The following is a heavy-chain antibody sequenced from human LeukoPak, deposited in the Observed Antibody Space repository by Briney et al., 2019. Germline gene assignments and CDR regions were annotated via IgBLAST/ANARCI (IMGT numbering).Heavy chain of an antibody. D-gene: IGHD3-10*01. J-gene: IGHJ3*02. CDR3: AKGLWFGELFGVDI. Sequence: GGSLRLSCAASGFTFSSYSMNWVRQAPGKGLEWVSSISSSSSYIYYADSVKGRFTISRDNSKNTLYLQMSLLRAEDTAVYYCAKGLWFGELFGVDIWGHGTMVTVSS. V-gene: IGHV3-21*01. CDR2: ISSSSSYI. CDR1: GFTFSSYS.